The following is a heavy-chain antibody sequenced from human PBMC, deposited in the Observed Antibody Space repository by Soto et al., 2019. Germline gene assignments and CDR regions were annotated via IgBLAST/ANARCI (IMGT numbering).Heavy chain of an antibody. CDR3: ARSRGDYDSSGYYTNWFDP. V-gene: IGHV1-8*01. CDR2: INPNSGNT. Sequence: ASVKVSCKASGYTFTSYDINWVRQAPGQGLEWMGWINPNSGNTSYAQKLQGRVTMTRNTSISTAYMELSSLRSDDTAVYYCARSRGDYDSSGYYTNWFDPWGQG. J-gene: IGHJ5*02. D-gene: IGHD3-22*01. CDR1: GYTFTSYD.